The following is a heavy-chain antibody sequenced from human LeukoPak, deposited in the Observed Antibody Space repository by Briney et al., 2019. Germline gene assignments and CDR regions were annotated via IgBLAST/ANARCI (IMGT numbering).Heavy chain of an antibody. CDR2: IYYSGST. CDR1: GGSISSSSYY. J-gene: IGHJ6*02. D-gene: IGHD7-27*01. CDR3: ARALTGAFYYYGLDV. Sequence: SETLSLTCTVSGGSISSSSYYWSWIRQRPGRGLEWIGSIYYSGSTYYNPSLKSRLTITVDTSKNQFSLKLSSVTAADTAVCYCARALTGAFYYYGLDVWGQGTTVTVSS. V-gene: IGHV4-39*01.